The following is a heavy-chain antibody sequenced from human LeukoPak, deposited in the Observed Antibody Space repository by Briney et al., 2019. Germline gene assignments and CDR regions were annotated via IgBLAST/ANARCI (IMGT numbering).Heavy chain of an antibody. V-gene: IGHV4-59*08. J-gene: IGHJ5*02. CDR1: GGSISGYY. CDR3: ARHEGNTGEGWLDP. D-gene: IGHD1-1*01. CDR2: MHHSGST. Sequence: SETLSLTCTVSGGSISGYYWSWIRQSPGKGLEWIGYMHHSGSTKYSPSLKSRLAMSVDTSKNQFSLKLSSVTAADTAVYYCARHEGNTGEGWLDPWGPGTLVTVSS.